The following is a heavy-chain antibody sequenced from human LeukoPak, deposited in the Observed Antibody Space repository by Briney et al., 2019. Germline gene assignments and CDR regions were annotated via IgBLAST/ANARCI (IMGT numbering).Heavy chain of an antibody. CDR3: ARSIKGIAAAGTRSWFDP. CDR2: ISRSGSTI. V-gene: IGHV3-48*04. CDR1: RFTFSSYS. J-gene: IGHJ5*02. Sequence: GWSLTLSCAASRFTFSSYSMHWVRQAPGKGLEWVSYISRSGSTIYYADSVKGRFTISRDNAKNSLYLQMNSLRAEDTAVYYCARSIKGIAAAGTRSWFDPWGQGTLVTVSS. D-gene: IGHD6-13*01.